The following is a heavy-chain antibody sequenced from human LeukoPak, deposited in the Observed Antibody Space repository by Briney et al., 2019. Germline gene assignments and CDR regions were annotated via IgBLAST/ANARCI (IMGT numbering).Heavy chain of an antibody. Sequence: ASVKVSCKPSGYTFTVNYLHWVRQAPGQGLEWVGWMNPNSGVTVYAQNFQGRVTMTRDTSISTAYMELSSLTSDDTAVYYCTRGAGTSWFDYWGQGSLSPSPQ. CDR3: TRGAGTSWFDY. V-gene: IGHV1-2*02. CDR1: GYTFTVNY. CDR2: MNPNSGVT. J-gene: IGHJ4*02. D-gene: IGHD2-2*01.